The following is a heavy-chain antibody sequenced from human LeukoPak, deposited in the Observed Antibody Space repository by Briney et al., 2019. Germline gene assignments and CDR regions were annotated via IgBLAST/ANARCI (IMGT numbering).Heavy chain of an antibody. D-gene: IGHD3-16*02. CDR3: ARAFDDYVWGSYRP. Sequence: PSETLSLTCAVYGGSFSGYYWSWIRQPPGKGLEWIGEINHSGSTNYNPSLKSRVTISVDTSKNQFSLKLSSVTAADTAVYYCARAFDDYVWGSYRPWGQGTLVTVSS. V-gene: IGHV4-34*01. CDR2: INHSGST. CDR1: GGSFSGYY. J-gene: IGHJ5*02.